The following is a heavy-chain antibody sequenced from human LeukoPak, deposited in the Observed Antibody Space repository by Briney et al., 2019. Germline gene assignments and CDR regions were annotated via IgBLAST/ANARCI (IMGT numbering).Heavy chain of an antibody. CDR3: ARGDRGYSYGYLFDY. CDR2: INHSGST. J-gene: IGHJ4*02. D-gene: IGHD5-18*01. V-gene: IGHV4-34*01. CDR1: GGSFSGYY. Sequence: PSETLSLTCAVYGGSFSGYYWSWIRQPPGKGLEWIGEINHSGSTNYNPSLKSRVTISVDTSKNQFSLTQSSVTAADTAVYYCARGDRGYSYGYLFDYWGQGTLVTVSS.